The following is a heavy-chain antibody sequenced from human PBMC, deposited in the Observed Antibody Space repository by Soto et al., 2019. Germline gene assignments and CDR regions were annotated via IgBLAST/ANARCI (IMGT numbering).Heavy chain of an antibody. CDR3: ARDGWFSALRIPFGMDV. V-gene: IGHV1-46*01. J-gene: IGHJ6*02. D-gene: IGHD3-3*01. CDR2: INPNGGST. Sequence: QAHLVQSGAEVKIPGASVKVSCKASVYNFINYYIHWVKRAPGQGLEWMGIINPNGGSTTYAQKFQGRVTLTRDTSTSTVYMDLSSLTSEDTAIYYCARDGWFSALRIPFGMDVWGQGTTVTVSS. CDR1: VYNFINYY.